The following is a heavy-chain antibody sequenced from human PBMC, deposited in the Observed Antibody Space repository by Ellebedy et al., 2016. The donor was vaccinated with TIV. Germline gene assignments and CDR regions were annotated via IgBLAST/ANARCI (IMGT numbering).Heavy chain of an antibody. CDR1: GYTFKNFG. V-gene: IGHV1-18*01. Sequence: AASVKVSCKASGYTFKNFGVNWVRQAPGQGLEWMGWIDNFNGNTNYAQKVQGRVTMTTDTSTNTAYMELRSLTSDDTAVYYCARIVGSGSYPFDYWGQGTLVIVSS. CDR3: ARIVGSGSYPFDY. CDR2: IDNFNGNT. D-gene: IGHD3-10*01. J-gene: IGHJ4*02.